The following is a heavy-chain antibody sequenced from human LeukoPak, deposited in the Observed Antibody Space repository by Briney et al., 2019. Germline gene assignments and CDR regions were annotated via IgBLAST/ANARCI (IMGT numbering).Heavy chain of an antibody. V-gene: IGHV3-48*04. J-gene: IGHJ4*02. CDR1: GFTFSNYS. Sequence: GGSLRLSCAASGFTFSNYSMNWVRQAPGKGLEWVSYVIRSSSTIYYADSVKGRFTISRDNAKNSLYLQMNSLRAEDTAVYYCARHVVAVGFDYWGQGTLVTVSS. D-gene: IGHD3-22*01. CDR2: VIRSSSTI. CDR3: ARHVVAVGFDY.